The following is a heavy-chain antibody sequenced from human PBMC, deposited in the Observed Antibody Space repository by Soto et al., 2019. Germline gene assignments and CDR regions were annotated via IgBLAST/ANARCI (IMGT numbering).Heavy chain of an antibody. CDR2: ISGSGGST. J-gene: IGHJ3*01. CDR1: GFTFGSYA. Sequence: GGSLILSCAASGFTFGSYAMSWVRQAPGKGLEWVSAISGSGGSTYYADSVKGRFTISRDNSRNTLYLQMNSLRAEDTAVYYWAKGGGRGGFFTGGQGKMVT. D-gene: IGHD2-15*01. CDR3: AKGGGRGGFFT. V-gene: IGHV3-23*01.